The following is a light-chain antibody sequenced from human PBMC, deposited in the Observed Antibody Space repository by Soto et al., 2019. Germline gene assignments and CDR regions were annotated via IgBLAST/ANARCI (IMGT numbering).Light chain of an antibody. CDR2: DAS. CDR1: QGISTY. J-gene: IGKJ2*01. CDR3: QQSYSTPYT. V-gene: IGKV1-39*01. Sequence: DIQMTQSPSSLSASVGDRVTITCRASQGISTYLVWYQQRQGRAPKLLIYDASSLLSGVPSRFSGSGSGTDFTLTISSLQPEDVATYYCQQSYSTPYTFCHGTKLETK.